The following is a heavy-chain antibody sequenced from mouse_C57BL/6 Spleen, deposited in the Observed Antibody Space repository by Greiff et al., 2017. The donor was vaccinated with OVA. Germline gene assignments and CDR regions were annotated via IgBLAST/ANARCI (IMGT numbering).Heavy chain of an antibody. V-gene: IGHV14-2*01. CDR3: ASLLITTVVAFDY. Sequence: VQLQQSGAELVKPGASVKLSCTASGFNITDYYMHWVKQRTEQGLEWIGRIDPVDGEPKYATKFQGKANITADTASNTTYLQLSSLRSEDTAVYYCASLLITTVVAFDYWGQGTTLTVSS. CDR2: IDPVDGEP. CDR1: GFNITDYY. J-gene: IGHJ2*01. D-gene: IGHD1-1*01.